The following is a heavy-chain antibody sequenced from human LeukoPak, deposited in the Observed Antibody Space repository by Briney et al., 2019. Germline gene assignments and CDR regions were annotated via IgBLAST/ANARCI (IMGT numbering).Heavy chain of an antibody. V-gene: IGHV3-23*01. J-gene: IGHJ4*02. CDR2: ISGSGGST. Sequence: GGSLRLSCAASGFTFSSYAMSWVRQAPGKGLEWVSAISGSGGSTYYADSVKGRFTISRDNSKNTLYLQMNSLRAEDTAVYYCAKVLRSPIPPTETVYFDYWGQGTLVTVSS. D-gene: IGHD4-17*01. CDR1: GFTFSSYA. CDR3: AKVLRSPIPPTETVYFDY.